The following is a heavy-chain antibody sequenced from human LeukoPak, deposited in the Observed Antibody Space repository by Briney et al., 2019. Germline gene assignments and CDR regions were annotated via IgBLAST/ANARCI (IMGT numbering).Heavy chain of an antibody. CDR1: GFSFSIYS. J-gene: IGHJ6*02. CDR2: ISHTGSTM. Sequence: GGSLRLSCAASGFSFSIYSLNWVRQAPGKGLEWVSYISHTGSTMSYADSVKGRFTISRDNAKNSLYLQMNSLRAENTAVYYCAIPPLSGTGSSRPLAGIDVWGQGTTVTVSS. D-gene: IGHD3-10*01. CDR3: AIPPLSGTGSSRPLAGIDV. V-gene: IGHV3-48*04.